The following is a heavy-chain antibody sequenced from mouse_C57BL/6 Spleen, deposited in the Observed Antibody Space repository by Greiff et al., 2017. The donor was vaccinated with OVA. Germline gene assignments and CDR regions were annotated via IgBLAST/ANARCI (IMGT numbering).Heavy chain of an antibody. V-gene: IGHV1-80*01. CDR2: IYPGDGDT. CDR1: GYAFSSYW. CDR3: AREGGYYGRDY. D-gene: IGHD1-1*01. J-gene: IGHJ4*01. Sequence: VQLQESGAELVKPGASVKISCKASGYAFSSYWMNWVKQRPGKGLEWIGQIYPGDGDTNYNGKFKGKATLTADKSSSTAYMQLSSLTSEDTAVYFCAREGGYYGRDYWGQGTSVTVSS.